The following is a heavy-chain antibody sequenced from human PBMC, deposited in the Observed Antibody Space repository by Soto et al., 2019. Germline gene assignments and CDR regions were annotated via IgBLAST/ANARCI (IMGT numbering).Heavy chain of an antibody. J-gene: IGHJ4*02. CDR1: GFTVSDYY. CDR2: ISSSDTII. V-gene: IGHV3-11*01. Sequence: GGSLRLSCAGSGFTVSDYYMSWIRQAPGKGLEWVSYISSSDTIISYADSVKGRFTISRDNAKNSLYLQMNSLRAEDTAAYYCARDLGYYDSSGYFDYWGQGTLVTVSS. CDR3: ARDLGYYDSSGYFDY. D-gene: IGHD3-22*01.